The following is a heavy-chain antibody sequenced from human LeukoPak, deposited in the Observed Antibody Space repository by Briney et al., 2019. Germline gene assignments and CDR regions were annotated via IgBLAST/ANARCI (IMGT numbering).Heavy chain of an antibody. CDR3: ARLHDSSGYYYDYFDY. CDR1: GGSISSYY. CDR2: IYYSGST. V-gene: IGHV4-59*08. J-gene: IGHJ4*02. Sequence: ETLSLNCPVSGGSISSYYWSWIRQPPGKGLEWIGYIYYSGSTNYNPSLKSRVTISVDTSKNQFSLKLSSVTAADTAVYYCARLHDSSGYYYDYFDYWGQGTLVTVSS. D-gene: IGHD3-22*01.